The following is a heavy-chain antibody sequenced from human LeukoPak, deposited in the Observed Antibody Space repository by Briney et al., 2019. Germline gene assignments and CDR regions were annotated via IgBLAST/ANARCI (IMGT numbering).Heavy chain of an antibody. V-gene: IGHV3-53*01. CDR1: GFTVSSNY. Sequence: HAGVSLTLSCATSGFTVSSNYMTWVRQARGEGREWVSVIYSGGSTYYADSVKGRFTISRDNSKNTLYLQMTSLRAEDTAVYYCARGRSGYLTFDYWGQGTLVTVSS. CDR2: IYSGGST. D-gene: IGHD3-22*01. CDR3: ARGRSGYLTFDY. J-gene: IGHJ4*02.